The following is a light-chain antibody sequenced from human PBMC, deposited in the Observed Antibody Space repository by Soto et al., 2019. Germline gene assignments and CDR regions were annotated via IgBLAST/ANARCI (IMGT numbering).Light chain of an antibody. J-gene: IGKJ1*01. Sequence: DIQMTQSPSSLSGSVGDRVTITFQASQNINNYLNWYQQKPGKAPKLLIYDASSLHSGVPSRFSGSGSGTDFTLTISSLQPEDFATYYCQQSYSTPPWTFGQGTKVDIK. CDR2: DAS. V-gene: IGKV1-39*01. CDR3: QQSYSTPPWT. CDR1: QNINNY.